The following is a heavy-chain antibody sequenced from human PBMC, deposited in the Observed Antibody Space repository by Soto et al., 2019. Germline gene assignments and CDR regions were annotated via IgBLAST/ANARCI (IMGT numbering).Heavy chain of an antibody. CDR1: GGTFSSYA. Sequence: QVQLVQSGAEVKKPGSSVKVSCKASGGTFSSYAISWVRQAPGQGLEWMGGIIPIFGTANYAQKFQGRVTINADECTSTAYMKLSSLRSENEAVHYCGRIQSNGLAVPAAAIRYGMDVWGQGSTVTVSS. CDR3: GRIQSNGLAVPAAAIRYGMDV. V-gene: IGHV1-69*01. CDR2: IIPIFGTA. J-gene: IGHJ6*02. D-gene: IGHD2-2*01.